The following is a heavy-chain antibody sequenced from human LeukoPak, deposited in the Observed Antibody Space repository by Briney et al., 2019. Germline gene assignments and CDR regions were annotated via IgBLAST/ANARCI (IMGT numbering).Heavy chain of an antibody. D-gene: IGHD3-10*01. Sequence: GGSLRLSCAASGFTFSSYIMNWVRQAPGKGLEWVSSISSSSSYIYYADSVKGRFTISRDNAKNSLYLQMNSLRAEDTAVYYCARDPVPLWFGDMGDLGGYWGQGTLVTVSS. J-gene: IGHJ4*02. CDR3: ARDPVPLWFGDMGDLGGY. CDR2: ISSSSSYI. V-gene: IGHV3-21*01. CDR1: GFTFSSYI.